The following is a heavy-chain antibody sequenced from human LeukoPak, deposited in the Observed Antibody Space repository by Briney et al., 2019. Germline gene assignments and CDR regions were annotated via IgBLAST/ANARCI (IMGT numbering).Heavy chain of an antibody. J-gene: IGHJ4*02. D-gene: IGHD5-18*01. CDR3: ARHRTAMVNLPSYYFDY. Sequence: SETLSLTCTVSGGSISSGDYYWSWIRQPPGKGLEWIGYIYYSGSTYYNPSLKSRVTISVDTSKNQFSLKLSSVTAADTAVYYCARHRTAMVNLPSYYFDYWGQGTLVTVSS. V-gene: IGHV4-30-4*01. CDR2: IYYSGST. CDR1: GGSISSGDYY.